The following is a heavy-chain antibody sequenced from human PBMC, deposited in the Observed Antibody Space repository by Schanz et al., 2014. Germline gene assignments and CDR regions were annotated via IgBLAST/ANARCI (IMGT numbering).Heavy chain of an antibody. CDR2: ISYDGRNK. V-gene: IGHV3-30-3*02. D-gene: IGHD3-22*01. Sequence: QVQVVESGGGVVQPGRSLRLSCAASGFAFSSYAMHWVRQAPGKGLEWVAVISYDGRNKHYGDSVKGRFTISRDNSKNTLYLQMNILRTEDTAVYFCAKSYDTSGYSGFDYWGQGTLVTVSS. CDR3: AKSYDTSGYSGFDY. J-gene: IGHJ4*02. CDR1: GFAFSSYA.